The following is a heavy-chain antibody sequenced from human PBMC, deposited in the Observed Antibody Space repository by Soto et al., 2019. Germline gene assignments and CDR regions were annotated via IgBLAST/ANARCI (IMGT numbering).Heavy chain of an antibody. V-gene: IGHV3-33*01. CDR1: GFIFSSYG. J-gene: IGHJ6*02. Sequence: QVQLVESGGGVVQPGRSLRLSCAASGFIFSSYGMHWVRQAPGKGLEWVAVIWYDGSNQYYAESVKGRFTISRDNSKNTLYLQMNSLRAEDTAVYYCARDKPYDYVWGSYPQPGDMDVWGQWTTVTVSS. CDR3: ARDKPYDYVWGSYPQPGDMDV. D-gene: IGHD3-16*02. CDR2: IWYDGSNQ.